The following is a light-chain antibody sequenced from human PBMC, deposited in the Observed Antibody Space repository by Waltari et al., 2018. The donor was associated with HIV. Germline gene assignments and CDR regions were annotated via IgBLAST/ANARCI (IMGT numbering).Light chain of an antibody. CDR1: HGIATF. V-gene: IGKV1-9*01. CDR2: SAS. J-gene: IGKJ3*01. CDR3: QQFNSYPVT. Sequence: DVRLTQFPSFLSASVGDRVSITCRAGHGIATFLAWYQQSPGKAPKLLVHSASVLQRGIPSRFVGSGSGTEFTLTSTSLQPEDSATYFCQQFNSYPVTFGPGTRLEIK.